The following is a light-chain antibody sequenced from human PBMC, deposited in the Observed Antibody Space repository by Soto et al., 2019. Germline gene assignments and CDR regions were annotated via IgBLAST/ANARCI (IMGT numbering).Light chain of an antibody. J-gene: IGKJ1*01. CDR3: QQYNNWPPWT. Sequence: EIVMTQSPATLSVSPGERATLSCRASQSVSSNLAWYQQKPGQAPRLLIYGASTRATGIPARFSGSGSGTEFTLTISSLQSEDFAVYYCQQYNNWPPWTFGQXXKV. CDR1: QSVSSN. CDR2: GAS. V-gene: IGKV3-15*01.